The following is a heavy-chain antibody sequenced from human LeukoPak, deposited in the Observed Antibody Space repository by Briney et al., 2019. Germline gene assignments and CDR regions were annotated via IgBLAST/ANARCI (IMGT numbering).Heavy chain of an antibody. CDR3: ARGPRRDGYNYVHAFDI. Sequence: SETLSLTCTVSRGSISSYYWSWIRQPPGKGLEWIGYIYYSGSTNYNPSLKSRVTISVDTSKNQFSLKLSSVTAADTAVYYCARGPRRDGYNYVHAFDIWGQGTMVTVSS. CDR1: RGSISSYY. CDR2: IYYSGST. V-gene: IGHV4-59*01. D-gene: IGHD5-24*01. J-gene: IGHJ3*02.